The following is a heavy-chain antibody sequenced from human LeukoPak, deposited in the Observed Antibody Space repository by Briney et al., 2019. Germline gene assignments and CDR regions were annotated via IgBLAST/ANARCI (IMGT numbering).Heavy chain of an antibody. CDR1: GGSFSGYY. D-gene: IGHD3-22*01. CDR2: INHSGST. V-gene: IGHV4-34*01. CDR3: ARGGEDTRIEAYSLDY. Sequence: SETLSLTCAVYGGSFSGYYCSWIRQPPGKGLEWIGEINHSGSTNYNPSLKSRVTISVDTSKNQFSLKLSSVTAADTAVYYCARGGEDTRIEAYSLDYWGQGTLVTVSS. J-gene: IGHJ4*02.